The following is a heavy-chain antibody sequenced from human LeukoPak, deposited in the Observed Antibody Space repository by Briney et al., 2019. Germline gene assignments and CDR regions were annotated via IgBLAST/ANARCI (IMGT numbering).Heavy chain of an antibody. J-gene: IGHJ4*02. CDR3: ARGGFFLIDY. CDR2: INHSGNT. D-gene: IGHD2/OR15-2a*01. CDR1: GGSFSGYY. Sequence: SETLSLTCAVYGGSFSGYYWSWIRQPPGKGLEWIGEINHSGNTNYNPSLKSRVTISVDTSKNQFSLTLSSVTAADTAVYYCARGGFFLIDYWGQGTLVTVSS. V-gene: IGHV4-34*01.